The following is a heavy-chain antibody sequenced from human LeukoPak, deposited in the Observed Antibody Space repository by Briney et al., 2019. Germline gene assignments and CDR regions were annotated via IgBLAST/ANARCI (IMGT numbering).Heavy chain of an antibody. CDR2: INHSGST. CDR3: ASEDYDILTGYRSY. J-gene: IGHJ4*02. D-gene: IGHD3-9*01. V-gene: IGHV4-34*01. CDR1: GGSFSGYY. Sequence: PSETLSLTCAVYGGSFSGYYWSWIRQPPGKGPEWIGEINHSGSTNYNPSLKSRVTISVDTSKNQFSLKLSSVTAADTAVYYCASEDYDILTGYRSYWGQGTLVTVSS.